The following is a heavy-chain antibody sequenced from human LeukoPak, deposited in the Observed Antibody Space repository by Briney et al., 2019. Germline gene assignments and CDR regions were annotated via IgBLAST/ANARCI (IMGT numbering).Heavy chain of an antibody. CDR3: ARTGVDYSNYVDY. Sequence: PSETLSLTCAVSGGSISSSNWWSWVRQPPGKGLEWIGEIYHSGSTNYNPSPKSRVTISVDKPKNQFSLKLSSVTAADTAVYYCARTGVDYSNYVDYWGQGTLVTVSS. CDR2: IYHSGST. CDR1: GGSISSSNW. J-gene: IGHJ4*02. D-gene: IGHD4-11*01. V-gene: IGHV4-4*02.